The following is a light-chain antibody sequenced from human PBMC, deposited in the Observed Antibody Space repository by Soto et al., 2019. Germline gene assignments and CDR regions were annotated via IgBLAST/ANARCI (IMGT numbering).Light chain of an antibody. V-gene: IGLV2-8*01. Sequence: QSALTQPPSASGSPGQSVTISCTGSSSDIGGHNFVSWYQQHPGKAPQLLIFEVNKRPSGVPDRFSASKSGITASLTVSGLQPEDEAAYFCSSYTGTDNSVIFGGGTKLTGL. J-gene: IGLJ2*01. CDR3: SSYTGTDNSVI. CDR2: EVN. CDR1: SSDIGGHNF.